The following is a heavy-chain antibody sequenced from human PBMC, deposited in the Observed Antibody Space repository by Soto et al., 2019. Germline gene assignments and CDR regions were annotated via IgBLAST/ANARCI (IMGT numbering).Heavy chain of an antibody. J-gene: IGHJ6*02. CDR2: ISYDGSNK. V-gene: IGHV3-30*18. Sequence: PGGSLRLSCAASGFTFSSYGMHWVRQAPGKGLEWVAVISYDGSNKYYADSAKGRFTISRDNSKNTLYLQMNSLRAEDTAVYYCAKVGGGLRFLEWLLYEYYYYGMDVWGQGTTVTVSS. CDR3: AKVGGGLRFLEWLLYEYYYYGMDV. CDR1: GFTFSSYG. D-gene: IGHD3-3*01.